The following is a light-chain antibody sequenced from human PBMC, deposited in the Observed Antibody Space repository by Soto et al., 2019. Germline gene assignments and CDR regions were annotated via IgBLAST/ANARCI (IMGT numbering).Light chain of an antibody. CDR1: SSDVGGYNY. V-gene: IGLV2-11*01. J-gene: IGLJ1*01. Sequence: QSALTQPRSVSGSPGQSVTISCTGTSSDVGGYNYVSWYQQHPGKAPNLMIYDVSKRPSGVPDRFSGSKSGNTASLTISGLQAEDEADYYCCSDAGSDTDVFGTGTKLTVL. CDR2: DVS. CDR3: CSDAGSDTDV.